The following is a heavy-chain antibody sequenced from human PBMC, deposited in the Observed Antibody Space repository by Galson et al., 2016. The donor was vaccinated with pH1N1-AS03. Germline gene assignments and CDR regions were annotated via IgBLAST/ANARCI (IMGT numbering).Heavy chain of an antibody. CDR1: GFTFSDYY. J-gene: IGHJ6*02. CDR3: ARSATVTAFVYYYSGMGV. CDR2: IRNKANGATT. V-gene: IGHV3-72*01. Sequence: SLRLSCAASGFTFSDYYMDWVRQAPGKGLEWVGRIRNKANGATTEYAASVKGRCTISSDDSKKSLFLQMDSLKTEDTAVYYCARSATVTAFVYYYSGMGVWGRGTTVTVSS. D-gene: IGHD2-21*02.